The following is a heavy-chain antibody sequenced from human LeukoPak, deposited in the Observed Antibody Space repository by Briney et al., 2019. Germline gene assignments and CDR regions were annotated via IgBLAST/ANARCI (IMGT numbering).Heavy chain of an antibody. CDR3: AKRSYGSSSSGSVFDY. D-gene: IGHD6-6*01. Sequence: GGSLRLSCAASGFTFSSYGMHWVRQAPGKGLEWVAFIRYDGSNKYYADSVKGRFTISRDNSKNTLYLQMNSLRAEDTAVYYCAKRSYGSSSSGSVFDYWGQGTLVTVSS. V-gene: IGHV3-30*02. J-gene: IGHJ4*02. CDR1: GFTFSSYG. CDR2: IRYDGSNK.